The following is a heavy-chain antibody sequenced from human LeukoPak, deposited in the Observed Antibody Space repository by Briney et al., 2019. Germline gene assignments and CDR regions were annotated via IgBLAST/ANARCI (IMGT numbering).Heavy chain of an antibody. D-gene: IGHD3-22*01. J-gene: IGHJ4*02. CDR2: ISAYNGNT. CDR3: ARDDRPVVY. CDR1: GYTFTNYG. V-gene: IGHV1-18*01. Sequence: ASVKVSCKASGYTFTNYGISRVRQAPGQGLEWMGWISAYNGNTNYAQNLQGRVTVTTDTSTSTVYMELRSLRSDDTAVYYCARDDRPVVYWGQGTLVTVSS.